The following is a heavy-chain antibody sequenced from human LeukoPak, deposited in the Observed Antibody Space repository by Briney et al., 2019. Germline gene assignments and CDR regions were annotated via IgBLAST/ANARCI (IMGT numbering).Heavy chain of an antibody. CDR2: IIPIFGTA. J-gene: IGHJ6*03. CDR1: GGTFSSDA. CDR3: ASNEYSSSCGYYCYYMDV. D-gene: IGHD6-6*01. V-gene: IGHV1-69*06. Sequence: SVTVSCKASGGTFSSDAISWVRQAPGQGLEWMGGIIPIFGTANYAQKFQGRVTITADKSTSTAYMELSSLRSEDTAVYYCASNEYSSSCGYYCYYMDVWGKGTTVTVSS.